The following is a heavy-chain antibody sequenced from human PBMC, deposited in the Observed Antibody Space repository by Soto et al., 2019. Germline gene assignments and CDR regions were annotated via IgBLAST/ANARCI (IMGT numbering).Heavy chain of an antibody. CDR3: ARGLLRYCSSTSCFRPTYYYYGMDV. J-gene: IGHJ6*02. V-gene: IGHV1-69*06. CDR2: IIPIFGTA. D-gene: IGHD2-2*01. CDR1: GGTFSSYA. Sequence: SVKVSCKASGGTFSSYAISWVRQAPGQGLEWMGGIIPIFGTANYAQKFQGRVTITADKSTSTAYMELSSLRSEDTAVYYCARGLLRYCSSTSCFRPTYYYYGMDVWGQGTTVTVSS.